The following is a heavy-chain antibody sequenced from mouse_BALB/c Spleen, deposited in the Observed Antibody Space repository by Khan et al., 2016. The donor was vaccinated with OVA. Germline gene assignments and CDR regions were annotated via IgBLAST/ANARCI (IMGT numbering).Heavy chain of an antibody. D-gene: IGHD2-14*01. V-gene: IGHV4-1*02. J-gene: IGHJ3*01. CDR3: ARPYRYDGRAWFAY. CDR1: GFDFSRYW. Sequence: EVKLLESGGGLVQPGGSLKLSCAASGFDFSRYWMSWVRQAPGKGLEWIGEINPDSSTINYTPSLKDKFIISRDNAKNTLYLQMSKVRSEDTARYYCARPYRYDGRAWFAYWGQGTLVTVSA. CDR2: INPDSSTI.